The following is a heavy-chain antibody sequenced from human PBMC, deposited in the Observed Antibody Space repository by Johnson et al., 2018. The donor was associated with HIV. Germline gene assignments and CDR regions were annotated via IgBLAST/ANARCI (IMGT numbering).Heavy chain of an antibody. D-gene: IGHD6-19*01. Sequence: QVQLVESGGGLVKPGGSLRLSCAASGFTFSDYYMSWIHQAPGKGLEYVSYITSSGTTKYYADSVKGRFTISRDNAKNSLYLQMNSLRAEDTAVYYCAREMGWEDAFDIWGQGTMVTVSS. V-gene: IGHV3-11*04. CDR1: GFTFSDYY. J-gene: IGHJ3*02. CDR2: ITSSGTTK. CDR3: AREMGWEDAFDI.